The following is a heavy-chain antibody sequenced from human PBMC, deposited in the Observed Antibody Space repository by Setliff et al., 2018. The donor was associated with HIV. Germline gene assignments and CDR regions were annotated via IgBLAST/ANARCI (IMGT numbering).Heavy chain of an antibody. CDR3: VRGPVYSSTIDY. J-gene: IGHJ4*02. CDR1: GGSFSDYF. CDR2: INHFGST. D-gene: IGHD6-13*01. V-gene: IGHV4-34*01. Sequence: SETLSLTCAVYGGSFSDYFWTWIRQPPGKGLEWIGDINHFGSTNYNPSLKSRVTISVDTSKNQFSLKVNSMTAADTAVYYCVRGPVYSSTIDYWGQGTLVTVSS.